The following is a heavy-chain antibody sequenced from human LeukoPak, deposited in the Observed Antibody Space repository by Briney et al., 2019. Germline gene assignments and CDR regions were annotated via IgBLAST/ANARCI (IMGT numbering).Heavy chain of an antibody. CDR1: GGTFSSNA. CDR2: IIPIFGTA. CDR3: ARDTPPYGDYAGDAFDI. D-gene: IGHD4-17*01. J-gene: IGHJ3*02. Sequence: GSSVKVSCKASGGTFSSNAISWVRQAPGQGLECMGGIIPIFGTANYAQKFQGRVTITADESTSTAYMELSSLRSEDTAVYYCARDTPPYGDYAGDAFDIWGQGTMVTVSS. V-gene: IGHV1-69*01.